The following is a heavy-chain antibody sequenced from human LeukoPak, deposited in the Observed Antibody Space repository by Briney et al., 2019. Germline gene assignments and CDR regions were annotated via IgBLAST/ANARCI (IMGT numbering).Heavy chain of an antibody. D-gene: IGHD2-21*01. V-gene: IGHV3-21*01. Sequence: GGSLRLSCAASGFTFSSYSMNWVRQAPGKGLEWVSSISSSSSYIYYADSVKGRFTISRDNAKNSLYLQMNSLRAEDTAVYYCARAVSCSHNNWFDPWGQGTLVTVSS. CDR3: ARAVSCSHNNWFDP. J-gene: IGHJ5*02. CDR2: ISSSSSYI. CDR1: GFTFSSYS.